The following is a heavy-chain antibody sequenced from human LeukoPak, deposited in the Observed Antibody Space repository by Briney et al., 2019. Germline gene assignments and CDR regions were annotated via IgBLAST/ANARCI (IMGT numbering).Heavy chain of an antibody. D-gene: IGHD5-24*01. CDR1: GGTFSSYA. Sequence: SVKVSCKASGGTFSSYAISWVRQAPGQGLEWMGGIIPIFGTANYAQKFQGRVTITTDESTSTAYMELSSLRSEDTAVYYCARLMVATTNFDYWGQGTLVTVSS. V-gene: IGHV1-69*05. CDR3: ARLMVATTNFDY. J-gene: IGHJ4*02. CDR2: IIPIFGTA.